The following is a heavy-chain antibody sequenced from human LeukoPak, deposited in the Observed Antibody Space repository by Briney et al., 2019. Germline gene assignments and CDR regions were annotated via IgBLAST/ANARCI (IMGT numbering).Heavy chain of an antibody. CDR1: GFTVSSNY. CDR2: IYSGGST. Sequence: GGSLRLSCAASGFTVSSNYMSWVRQAPGKGLGWVSVIYSGGSTYYADSVKGRFTIFRDNSKNTLYLQMNSLRAEDTAVYYCARAPVSRYYYYGMDVWGQGTTVTVSS. J-gene: IGHJ6*02. D-gene: IGHD6-19*01. V-gene: IGHV3-53*01. CDR3: ARAPVSRYYYYGMDV.